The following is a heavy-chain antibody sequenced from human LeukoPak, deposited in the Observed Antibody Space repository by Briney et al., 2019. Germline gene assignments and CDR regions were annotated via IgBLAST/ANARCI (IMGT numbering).Heavy chain of an antibody. V-gene: IGHV4-59*01. CDR1: GGSISSYY. CDR2: VFYTGRT. CDR3: ASEYCSSTSCYFDY. J-gene: IGHJ4*02. Sequence: PSETLSLTCTVSGGSISSYYWSWIRQPPGKGREWIGYVFYTGRTNYNPSLKSRVPISVDASNIQSSLKLSSVPAADTAVYYCASEYCSSTSCYFDYWGQGNLVTVSS. D-gene: IGHD2-2*01.